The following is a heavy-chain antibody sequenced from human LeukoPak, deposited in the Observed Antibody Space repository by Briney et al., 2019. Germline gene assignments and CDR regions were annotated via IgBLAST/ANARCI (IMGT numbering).Heavy chain of an antibody. V-gene: IGHV4-59*08. CDR2: IYYSGST. CDR1: GGSISSYY. J-gene: IGHJ4*02. D-gene: IGHD6-19*01. CDR3: ARQLAGTSWYFDY. Sequence: SETLSLTCTVSGGSISSYYWSWIRQPPGKGLEWIGYIYYSGSTNYNPSLKSRVTISVDTSKNQFSLKLSSVTAADTAVYYCARQLAGTSWYFDYWGQGTLVTVSS.